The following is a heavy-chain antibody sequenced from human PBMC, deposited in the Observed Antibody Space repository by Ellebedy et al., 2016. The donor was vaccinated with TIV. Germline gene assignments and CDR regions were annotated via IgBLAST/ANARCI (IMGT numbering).Heavy chain of an antibody. Sequence: GESLKISXAASGFTFSSYSMNWVRQAPGKGLEWVSSISSSSSYIYYADSVKGRFTISRDNAKNSLYLQMNSLRAEDTAVYYCARGDYGSGSDYGMDVWGQGTTVTVSS. CDR1: GFTFSSYS. V-gene: IGHV3-21*01. CDR3: ARGDYGSGSDYGMDV. D-gene: IGHD3-10*01. CDR2: ISSSSSYI. J-gene: IGHJ6*02.